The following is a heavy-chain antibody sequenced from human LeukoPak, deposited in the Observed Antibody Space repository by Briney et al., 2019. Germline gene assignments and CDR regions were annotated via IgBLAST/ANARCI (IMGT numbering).Heavy chain of an antibody. D-gene: IGHD5-12*01. V-gene: IGHV1-58*01. CDR1: GFTFTSSA. Sequence: HGTSVKVSCKASGFTFTSSAVQWVRQARGQRLEWIGWIVVGSGNTNYAQKFQERVTITRDMSTSTAYMELSSLRSEDTAVYYCAAAWLVAARDAFDVWGQGTMVTVSS. CDR2: IVVGSGNT. CDR3: AAAWLVAARDAFDV. J-gene: IGHJ3*01.